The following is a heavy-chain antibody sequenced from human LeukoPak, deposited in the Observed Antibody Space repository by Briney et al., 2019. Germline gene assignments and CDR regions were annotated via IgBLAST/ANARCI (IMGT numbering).Heavy chain of an antibody. CDR3: ARGVDTAMVRYWFDP. Sequence: GGSLRLSCAASGFTFSSYSMNWVRQAPGRGLEWVSSISSSSSYIYYADSVKGRFTISRANAKNSLYLQMNSLRAEDTAVYYCARGVDTAMVRYWFDPWGQGTLVTVSS. J-gene: IGHJ5*02. CDR1: GFTFSSYS. CDR2: ISSSSSYI. V-gene: IGHV3-21*01. D-gene: IGHD5-18*01.